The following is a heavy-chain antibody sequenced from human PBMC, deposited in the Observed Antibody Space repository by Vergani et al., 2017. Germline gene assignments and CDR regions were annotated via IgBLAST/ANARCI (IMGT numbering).Heavy chain of an antibody. J-gene: IGHJ4*02. CDR3: ARGHYYFWSGYHSYYFDY. V-gene: IGHV4-34*01. CDR2: INHSGST. D-gene: IGHD3-3*01. CDR1: GGSFSGYY. Sequence: QVQLQQWGAGLLKPSETLSLTCAVYGGSFSGYYWSWIRQPPGKGREWIGEINHSGSTNYNPSLKSRVTISVDTSKNQFSLKLSSVTAADTAVYYCARGHYYFWSGYHSYYFDYWGQGTLVTVSS.